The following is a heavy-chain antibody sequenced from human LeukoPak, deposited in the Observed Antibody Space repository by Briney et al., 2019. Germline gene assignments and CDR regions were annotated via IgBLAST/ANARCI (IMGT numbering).Heavy chain of an antibody. J-gene: IGHJ5*02. CDR1: GFTLSNYR. CDR3: PKEGYHCYGSGTYIRGGKWFYP. V-gene: IGHV3-7*03. Sequence: GGSLRLSGSASGFTLSNYRMSWVRQAPGKGLEWVAHIKKDGREKYYVDSVKGRFTVSRDNSKNTLYQHMKHLRAEDAAVYYCPKEGYHCYGSGTYIRGGKWFYPWGQGTLVTVSS. CDR2: IKKDGREK. D-gene: IGHD3-10*01.